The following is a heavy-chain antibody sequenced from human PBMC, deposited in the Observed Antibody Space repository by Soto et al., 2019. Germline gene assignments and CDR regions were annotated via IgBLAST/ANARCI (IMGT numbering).Heavy chain of an antibody. J-gene: IGHJ3*02. CDR1: GGSISSGGYY. D-gene: IGHD3-10*01. V-gene: IGHV4-31*03. CDR3: ARGFISLEAFDI. CDR2: IYYSGST. Sequence: QVQLQESGPGLVKPSQTLSLTCTVSGGSISSGGYYWSWIRQHPGKGLEWVGYIYYSGSTYYNPSLRSRVAISVDTSKNQFALKLSSVTAADTAVYYCARGFISLEAFDIWGQGTMVTVSS.